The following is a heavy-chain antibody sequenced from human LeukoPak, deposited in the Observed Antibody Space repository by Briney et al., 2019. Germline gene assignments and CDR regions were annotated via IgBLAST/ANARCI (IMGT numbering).Heavy chain of an antibody. J-gene: IGHJ4*02. Sequence: SGPTLLKPTQTLTLTCTFSGFSLSTSGVGVGWIRQPPVKALEWLALIYWDDDKRYSPSLKSRLTITKDTSKNQVVLTMTNMDPVDTATYYCAHILGLLWFGEAHLFDYWGQGTLVTVSS. CDR2: IYWDDDK. V-gene: IGHV2-5*02. D-gene: IGHD3-10*01. CDR1: GFSLSTSGVG. CDR3: AHILGLLWFGEAHLFDY.